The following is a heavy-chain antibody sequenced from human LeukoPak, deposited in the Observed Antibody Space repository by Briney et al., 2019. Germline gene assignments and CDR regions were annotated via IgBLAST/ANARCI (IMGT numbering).Heavy chain of an antibody. CDR3: ARHRRYSSGWYNTGLDP. CDR2: INHSGST. Sequence: SETLSLTCAVYGGSFSGYYWSWIRQPPGKGLEWIGEINHSGSTNYNPSLKSRVTISVDTSKNQFSLKLSSVTAADTAVYYCARHRRYSSGWYNTGLDPWGQGTLVTVSS. D-gene: IGHD6-19*01. CDR1: GGSFSGYY. J-gene: IGHJ5*02. V-gene: IGHV4-34*01.